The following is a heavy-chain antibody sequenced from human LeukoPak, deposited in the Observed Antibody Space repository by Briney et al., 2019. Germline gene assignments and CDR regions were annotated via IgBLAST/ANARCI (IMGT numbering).Heavy chain of an antibody. Sequence: GGSLRLSCAASGFTFSSYAMSWVRQAPRRGREWVLAISGSGGSTYYADSVKGRFTISRDNSKNTLYLQMSSLRAEDTAVYYCAKDRGYCGSTSCPYDYWGQGTLVTVSS. CDR3: AKDRGYCGSTSCPYDY. J-gene: IGHJ4*02. CDR2: ISGSGGST. V-gene: IGHV3-23*01. D-gene: IGHD2-2*01. CDR1: GFTFSSYA.